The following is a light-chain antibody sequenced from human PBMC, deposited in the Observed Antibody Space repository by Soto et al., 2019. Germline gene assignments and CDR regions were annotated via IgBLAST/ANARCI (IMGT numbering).Light chain of an antibody. V-gene: IGLV2-14*01. J-gene: IGLJ3*02. Sequence: QSALTQPASVSGSPGQSITISCTGTSSDVGAYNYVSWYQQHPGKAPKLMIYEVSNRPSGVSNRFSGSKSGNTASLTISGLHAEDEGYYSCRSYTSGSTGVFGGGTKVTVL. CDR2: EVS. CDR3: RSYTSGSTGV. CDR1: SSDVGAYNY.